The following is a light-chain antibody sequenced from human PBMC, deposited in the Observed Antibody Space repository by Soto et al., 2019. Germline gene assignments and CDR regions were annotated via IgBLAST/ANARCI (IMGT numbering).Light chain of an antibody. V-gene: IGKV1-5*03. Sequence: DIQMTQSPSTLSGSVGDRVTITCRASQTISSWLAWYQQKPGKAPKLLIYKASTLKSGVPSRFSGSGSGTEFTLTISSLQPDDFATYICHQYKSFSTFGRGTRVEIK. CDR1: QTISSW. CDR2: KAS. J-gene: IGKJ1*01. CDR3: HQYKSFST.